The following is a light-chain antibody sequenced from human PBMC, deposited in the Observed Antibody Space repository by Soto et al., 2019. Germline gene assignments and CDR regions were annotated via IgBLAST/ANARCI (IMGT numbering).Light chain of an antibody. CDR2: DVS. CDR3: SSHTSSSTLV. Sequence: QSALTQPASVSGSPGQSITISCTGTSSDVGGYNYVSWYQQHPGKAPKLMIYDVSYRPSGVSNRFSGSKSGNTASLTMSGLQAEDEADYYCSSHTSSSTLVFGGGTKLTVL. V-gene: IGLV2-14*03. CDR1: SSDVGGYNY. J-gene: IGLJ2*01.